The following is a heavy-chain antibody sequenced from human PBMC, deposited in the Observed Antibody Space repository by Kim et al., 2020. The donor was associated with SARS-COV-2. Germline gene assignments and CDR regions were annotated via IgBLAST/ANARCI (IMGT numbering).Heavy chain of an antibody. J-gene: IGHJ4*02. V-gene: IGHV5-51*01. CDR1: GYSFTSYW. Sequence: GESLKISCKGSGYSFTSYWIGWVRQMPGKGLEWMGIIYPGDSDTRYSPSFQGQVTISADKSISTAYLQWSSLKASDTAMYYCARLHTARFIAVAGWYYFDYWGQGTLVTVSS. CDR3: ARLHTARFIAVAGWYYFDY. D-gene: IGHD6-19*01. CDR2: IYPGDSDT.